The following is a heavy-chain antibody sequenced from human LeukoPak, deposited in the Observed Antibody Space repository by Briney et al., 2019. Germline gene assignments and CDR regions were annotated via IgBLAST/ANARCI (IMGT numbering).Heavy chain of an antibody. CDR2: ISYGGSA. J-gene: IGHJ4*02. V-gene: IGHV4-59*08. CDR3: VRRPSNKNHYFDY. Sequence: SETLSLTCTVSGGSISPNHWSWIRQPPGKGLEWIGYISYGGSANYNPSLKSRVTMSLDTPKNQFSLRLNSVTAADTAVYFCVRRPSNKNHYFDYWGQGILVTVSS. CDR1: GGSISPNH. D-gene: IGHD2/OR15-2a*01.